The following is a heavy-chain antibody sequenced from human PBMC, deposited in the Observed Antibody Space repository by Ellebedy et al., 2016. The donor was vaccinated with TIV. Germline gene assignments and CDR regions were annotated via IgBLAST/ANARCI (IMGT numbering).Heavy chain of an antibody. V-gene: IGHV1-69*06. CDR3: ARDAGYSGYDGDYYYGMDV. J-gene: IGHJ6*02. CDR2: IIPIFGTA. CDR1: GGTFSSYA. D-gene: IGHD5-12*01. Sequence: SVKVSCXASGGTFSSYAISWVRQAPGQGLEWMGGIIPIFGTANYAQKFQGRVTITADKSTSTAYMELSSLRSEDTAVYYCARDAGYSGYDGDYYYGMDVWGQGTTVTVSS.